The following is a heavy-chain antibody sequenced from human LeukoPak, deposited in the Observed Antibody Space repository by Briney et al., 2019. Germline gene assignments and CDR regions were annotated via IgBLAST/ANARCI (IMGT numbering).Heavy chain of an antibody. Sequence: GGSLRLSCAGSGFTFSRYTFNWVRQAPGRGLEWVSAISGDSKYIYYTDSVKGRFTISRDNAKNSVYLQMNSLRAEDTAVYYCTRGYAGIDYWGQGTLVTVSS. CDR3: TRGYAGIDY. J-gene: IGHJ4*02. CDR1: GFTFSRYT. CDR2: ISGDSKYI. D-gene: IGHD5-12*01. V-gene: IGHV3-21*04.